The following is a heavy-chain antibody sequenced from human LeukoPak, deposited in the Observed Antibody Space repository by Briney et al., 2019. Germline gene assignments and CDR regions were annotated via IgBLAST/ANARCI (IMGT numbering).Heavy chain of an antibody. CDR1: GFTFSNAW. V-gene: IGHV3-7*03. Sequence: GGSLRLSCAASGFTFSNAWMNWVRQAPGKGLEWVANIKQDGSEKYYVDSVKGRFTISRDNTKNSLYLQMNSLRAEDSAVYYCSRTMHVWGQGTTVTVSS. J-gene: IGHJ6*02. CDR3: SRTMHV. CDR2: IKQDGSEK.